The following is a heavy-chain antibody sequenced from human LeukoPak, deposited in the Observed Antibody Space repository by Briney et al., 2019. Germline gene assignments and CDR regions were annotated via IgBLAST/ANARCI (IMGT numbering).Heavy chain of an antibody. CDR2: FDPEDGET. D-gene: IGHD2-21*01. CDR1: GYTLTELS. V-gene: IGHV1-24*01. CDR3: ARSSCGGDCFLSDAHPFNV. Sequence: GASVKVSCKVSGYTLTELSMHWVRQAPGKGLEWMGGFDPEDGETIYAQKFQGRVTLTGDTSMRTAYMELSSLRSDDTAMYYCARSSCGGDCFLSDAHPFNVWGQGTMVTVSS. J-gene: IGHJ3*01.